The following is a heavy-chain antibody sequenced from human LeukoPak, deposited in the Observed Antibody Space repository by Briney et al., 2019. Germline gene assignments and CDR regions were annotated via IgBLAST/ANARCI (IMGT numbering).Heavy chain of an antibody. Sequence: PPETLSLTCIVSGGSISNHYASWSRPPPRKGLGWIGYIYYSGSTNHNPSLKSRVHISVDTSKNQFSLKLSSVTGADTAVYYCARYKAGGGRAMDVWGKGTTVTVSS. D-gene: IGHD1-1*01. CDR2: IYYSGST. CDR3: ARYKAGGGRAMDV. CDR1: GGSISNHY. J-gene: IGHJ6*04. V-gene: IGHV4-59*08.